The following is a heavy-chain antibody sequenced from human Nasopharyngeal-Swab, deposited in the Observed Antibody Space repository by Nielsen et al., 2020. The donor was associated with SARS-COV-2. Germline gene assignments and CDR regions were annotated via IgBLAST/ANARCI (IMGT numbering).Heavy chain of an antibody. J-gene: IGHJ4*02. CDR2: ISYDGSNK. CDR1: GFTFSSYA. D-gene: IGHD3-10*01. Sequence: GESLKISCAASGFTFSSYAMHCVRQAPGKGLEWVALISYDGSNKYYADSVKGRFTISRDNSKNTLYLQMNSLRAEDTAVYYCARSPGGYFDCWGQGTLVTVSS. CDR3: ARSPGGYFDC. V-gene: IGHV3-30-3*01.